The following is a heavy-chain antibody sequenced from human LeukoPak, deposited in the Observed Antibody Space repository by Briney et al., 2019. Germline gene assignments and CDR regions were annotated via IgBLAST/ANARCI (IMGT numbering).Heavy chain of an antibody. V-gene: IGHV3-21*01. CDR3: ARLGVPTANFDY. CDR2: INTASSYI. Sequence: GGSLRLSCAASGFSFSNYSMNWVRQAPGKGLEWVSSINTASSYIYYADSVKGRFTISRDNAKNSLYLQMNSLRAEDTAVYHCARLGVPTANFDYWGQGTLVTVSS. CDR1: GFSFSNYS. J-gene: IGHJ4*02. D-gene: IGHD2-2*01.